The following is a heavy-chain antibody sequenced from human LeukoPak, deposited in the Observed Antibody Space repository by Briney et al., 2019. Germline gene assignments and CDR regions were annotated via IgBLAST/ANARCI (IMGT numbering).Heavy chain of an antibody. CDR1: GYSISNGYY. J-gene: IGHJ5*02. V-gene: IGHV4-59*01. CDR2: IYYTGST. CDR3: ARAPPGAAAGVTTLFDL. D-gene: IGHD6-13*01. Sequence: PSETLSLTCTVSGYSISNGYYWGWIRQPPGKGPEWIGYIYYTGSTNYNPSLKSRVTISVDTSKNQFSLKLSSVTAADTAVYYCARAPPGAAAGVTTLFDLWGQGTLVSVSS.